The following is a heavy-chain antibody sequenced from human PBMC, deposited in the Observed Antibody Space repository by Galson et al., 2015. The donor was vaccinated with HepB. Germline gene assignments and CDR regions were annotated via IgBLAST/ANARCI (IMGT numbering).Heavy chain of an antibody. Sequence: CAISGDSVSTSSATWNWIRQSPSRGLEWLGRTYYRSKWYNEFAVSVESRMTINPDTSKNQFSLQLNSVTPEDTAVYFCARGAVAGTGTEFDCWGQGTLVTVSS. D-gene: IGHD6-19*01. CDR2: TYYRSKWYN. V-gene: IGHV6-1*01. J-gene: IGHJ4*02. CDR3: ARGAVAGTGTEFDC. CDR1: GDSVSTSSAT.